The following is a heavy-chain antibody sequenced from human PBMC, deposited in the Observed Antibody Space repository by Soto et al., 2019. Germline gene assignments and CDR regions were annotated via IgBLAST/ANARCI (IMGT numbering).Heavy chain of an antibody. D-gene: IGHD3-9*01. V-gene: IGHV3-73*01. Sequence: VGSLRLSCAASGFTFSGSAMHWVRQASGKGLEWVGRIRSKANNYATEYGVSVKGRFTISRDDSKNTAYLQMNSLKTEDTAVYYCSRYVSSNDWVFDYWGQGTLVTVSS. CDR3: SRYVSSNDWVFDY. CDR2: IRSKANNYAT. J-gene: IGHJ4*02. CDR1: GFTFSGSA.